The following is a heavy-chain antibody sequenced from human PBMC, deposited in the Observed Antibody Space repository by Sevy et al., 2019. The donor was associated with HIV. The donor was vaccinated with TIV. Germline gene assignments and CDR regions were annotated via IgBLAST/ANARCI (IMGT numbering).Heavy chain of an antibody. Sequence: ASVKVSCKASGYMFTDYYIHWVRQAPGQGLEWMAWINPDSGVTNYAQRFQGVVTVPRATSISTAYMQLSRLRSNDTAIYYCARLTTKPTSDLYGMDVWGQGTTVTVSS. D-gene: IGHD4-17*01. V-gene: IGHV1-2*02. CDR1: GYMFTDYY. CDR2: INPDSGVT. CDR3: ARLTTKPTSDLYGMDV. J-gene: IGHJ6*02.